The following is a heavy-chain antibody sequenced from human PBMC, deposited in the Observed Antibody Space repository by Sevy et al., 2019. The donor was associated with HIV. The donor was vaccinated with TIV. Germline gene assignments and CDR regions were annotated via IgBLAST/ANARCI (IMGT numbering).Heavy chain of an antibody. Sequence: GGSLRLSCAVSGFTFSSYAMNWVRQAPGKGLEWVSDISGSGGSTYHADSVKGRFTISRDNSKNTLYLRMNSLRAEDTAVYYCAKDAGDCSGGSCYYYGMDVWGQGTTVTVSS. CDR1: GFTFSSYA. J-gene: IGHJ6*02. D-gene: IGHD2-15*01. CDR3: AKDAGDCSGGSCYYYGMDV. CDR2: ISGSGGST. V-gene: IGHV3-23*01.